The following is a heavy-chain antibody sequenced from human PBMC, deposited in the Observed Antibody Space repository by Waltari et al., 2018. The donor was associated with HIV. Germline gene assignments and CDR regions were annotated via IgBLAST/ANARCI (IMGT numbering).Heavy chain of an antibody. D-gene: IGHD2-21*02. V-gene: IGHV3-53*01. J-gene: IGHJ4*02. Sequence: EVQLVESGGGLLQPGGSLRLTCAASGFSVSSHYMSWVCQAPGKGLEWVSVIYSGGSTYYADSVKGRFTISRDNSKNTLYLQMNSLRAEDTAVYYCARGFGCGGNCYYFDYWGQGTLVTVSS. CDR2: IYSGGST. CDR3: ARGFGCGGNCYYFDY. CDR1: GFSVSSHY.